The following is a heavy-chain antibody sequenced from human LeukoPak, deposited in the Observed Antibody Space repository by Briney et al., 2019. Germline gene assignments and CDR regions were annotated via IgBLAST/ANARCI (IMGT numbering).Heavy chain of an antibody. CDR1: GDSVSSNSAA. Sequence: SQTLSLTCAISGDSVSSNSAAWNWIRQSPSRGLEWLGRTYYRSKWYNDYAVSVKSRITINPDTSKNQFSLQLSSVTAADTAVYYCARFRSGWYFNNWFDPWGQGTLVTVSS. CDR3: ARFRSGWYFNNWFDP. V-gene: IGHV6-1*01. J-gene: IGHJ5*02. D-gene: IGHD6-19*01. CDR2: TYYRSKWYN.